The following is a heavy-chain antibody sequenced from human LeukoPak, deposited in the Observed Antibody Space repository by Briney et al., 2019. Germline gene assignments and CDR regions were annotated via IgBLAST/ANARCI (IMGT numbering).Heavy chain of an antibody. CDR1: GDSISSKNYY. CDR3: ALGYTSGWYYFDL. V-gene: IGHV4-39*01. CDR2: IYYSGNT. Sequence: KPSETLSLTRTVSGDSISSKNYYWGWIRQSPGKGLEWIGSIYYSGNTYYNPSLKSRVTISLDTSKNQISLKLSSVTAADTAMYYCALGYTSGWYYFDLWGRGTLVTVSS. D-gene: IGHD6-19*01. J-gene: IGHJ2*01.